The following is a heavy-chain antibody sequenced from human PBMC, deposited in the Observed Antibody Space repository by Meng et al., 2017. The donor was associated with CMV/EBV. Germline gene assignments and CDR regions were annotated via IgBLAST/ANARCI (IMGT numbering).Heavy chain of an antibody. Sequence: VELVHSGAEVKKPGASVQVSCKASGYTFTSYGISWVRQAPGQGLEWMGWISAYNGNTNYAQKLQGRVTMTTDTSTSTAYMELRSLRSDDTAVYYCARDAVVPADAPFHYWGQGTLVTVSS. J-gene: IGHJ4*02. CDR3: ARDAVVPADAPFHY. D-gene: IGHD2-2*01. V-gene: IGHV1-18*01. CDR1: GYTFTSYG. CDR2: ISAYNGNT.